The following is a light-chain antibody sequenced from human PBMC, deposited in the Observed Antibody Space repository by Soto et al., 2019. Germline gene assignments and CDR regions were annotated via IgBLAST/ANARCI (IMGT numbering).Light chain of an antibody. Sequence: EIVLTQSPGTLSLSPGERATLSCRASQSITSNFLAWYQQKPGQAPRLLIYGASTRAAGVPDRFSGSESGTDFTLTITRLEPEDFAVYYCQQYGRSPLMYTFGQGPKLGV. V-gene: IGKV3-20*01. J-gene: IGKJ2*01. CDR2: GAS. CDR1: QSITSNF. CDR3: QQYGRSPLMYT.